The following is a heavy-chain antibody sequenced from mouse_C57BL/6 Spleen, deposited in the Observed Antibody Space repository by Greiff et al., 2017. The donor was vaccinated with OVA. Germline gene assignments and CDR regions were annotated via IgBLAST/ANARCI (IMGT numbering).Heavy chain of an antibody. CDR3: AREPCGSSLGYFDY. CDR1: GFTFSSYA. CDR2: ISDGGSYT. J-gene: IGHJ2*01. Sequence: EVHLVESGGGLVKPGGSLKLSCAASGFTFSSYAMSWVRQTPEKRLEWVATISDGGSYTSYPDNVKGRFTISRDNAKNKRYLQRGHLKSEDTAMYYCAREPCGSSLGYFDYWGQGTTLTVSS. V-gene: IGHV5-4*01. D-gene: IGHD1-1*01.